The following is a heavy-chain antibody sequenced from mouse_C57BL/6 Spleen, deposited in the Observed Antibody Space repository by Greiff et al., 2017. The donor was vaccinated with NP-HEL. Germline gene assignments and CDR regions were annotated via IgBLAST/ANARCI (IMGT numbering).Heavy chain of an antibody. CDR2: IYPRDGST. J-gene: IGHJ3*01. V-gene: IGHV1-85*01. CDR3: ASPYYYGSSLWFAY. CDR1: GYTFTSYD. D-gene: IGHD1-1*01. Sequence: QVQLQQSGPELVKPGASVKLSCKASGYTFTSYDINWVKQRPGQGLEWIGWIYPRDGSTKYNEKFKGKATLTVDTSSSTAYMELHSLTSEDSAVYFCASPYYYGSSLWFAYWGQGTLVTVSA.